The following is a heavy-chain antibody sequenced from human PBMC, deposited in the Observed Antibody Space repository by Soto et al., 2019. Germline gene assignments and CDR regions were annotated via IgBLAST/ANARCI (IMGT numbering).Heavy chain of an antibody. D-gene: IGHD6-13*01. J-gene: IGHJ5*02. CDR3: ARDVLLTIAQNWFDP. CDR1: GYTFTSYG. V-gene: IGHV1-18*01. CDR2: TSAYNGNT. Sequence: QVQLVQSGAEVKKPGASVKVSCKASGYTFTSYGISWVRQAPGQGLEWMGWTSAYNGNTNYAQKLQGRVTMTTDTSTSTAYMELRSLRSDDTAVYYCARDVLLTIAQNWFDPWGQGTLVTVSS.